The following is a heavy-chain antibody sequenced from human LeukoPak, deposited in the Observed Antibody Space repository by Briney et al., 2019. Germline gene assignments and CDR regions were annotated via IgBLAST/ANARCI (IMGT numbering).Heavy chain of an antibody. CDR2: ISYDGSNK. D-gene: IGHD3-16*01. CDR1: GFTFSSYA. J-gene: IGHJ2*01. CDR3: ARDRGGDGNWYFDL. Sequence: GGSLRLSCAASGFTFSSYAMHWVRQAPGKGLEWVAVISYDGSNKYYADSVKGRLTISRDNSKNTLYLQMNSLRAEDTAVYYCARDRGGDGNWYFDLWGRGTLVTVSS. V-gene: IGHV3-30*04.